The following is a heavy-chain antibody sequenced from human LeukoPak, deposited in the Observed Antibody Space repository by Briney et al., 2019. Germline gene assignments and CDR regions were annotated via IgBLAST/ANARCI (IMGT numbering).Heavy chain of an antibody. J-gene: IGHJ4*02. D-gene: IGHD2-15*01. Sequence: GGSLRLSCAASGFTFSSYAMHWVRQAPGKGLEYVSAISSNGGSTYYANSVKGRFTISRDNSKNTLYLQMGSLRAEDMAVYYCARGYCSGGSCLQSMYYFDYWGRGTLVTVSS. CDR2: ISSNGGST. CDR1: GFTFSSYA. V-gene: IGHV3-64*01. CDR3: ARGYCSGGSCLQSMYYFDY.